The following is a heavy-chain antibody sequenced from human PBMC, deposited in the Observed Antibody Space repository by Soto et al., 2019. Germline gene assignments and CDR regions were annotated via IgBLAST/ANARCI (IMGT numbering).Heavy chain of an antibody. V-gene: IGHV1-18*01. CDR3: ARVNAGDSMHSSGYYY. J-gene: IGHJ4*02. D-gene: IGHD3-22*01. CDR1: GYTFTNYG. CDR2: ISAYNGNT. Sequence: QVQLVQSGAEVKKPGASVKVSCKASGYTFTNYGITWVRQAPGQGLEWMGWISAYNGNTKYAQRLQGRVTMTTDTSTSTAYMELRSLRPDDTAVYYCARVNAGDSMHSSGYYYWGQGTLVTVSS.